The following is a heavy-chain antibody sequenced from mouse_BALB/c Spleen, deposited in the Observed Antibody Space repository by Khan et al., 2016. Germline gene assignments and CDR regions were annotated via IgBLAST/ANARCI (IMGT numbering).Heavy chain of an antibody. CDR3: SSEYDGFAY. V-gene: IGHV2-6-7*01. J-gene: IGHJ3*01. CDR1: GFSLTGYG. Sequence: VQLQESGPGLVAPSQSLSITCTVSGFSLTGYGVNWVRQPPGKGLEWLGKIWGDGRTAYNSALQSRVSISKDNSKSQVSLKTNSLQTDYTANDYCSSEYDGFAYWGQGTLVIVSA. CDR2: IWGDGRT. D-gene: IGHD2-14*01.